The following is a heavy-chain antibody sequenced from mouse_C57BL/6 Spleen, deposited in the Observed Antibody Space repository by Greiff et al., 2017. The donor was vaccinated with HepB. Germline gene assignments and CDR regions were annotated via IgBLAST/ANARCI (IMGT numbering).Heavy chain of an antibody. CDR1: GYTFTDYY. J-gene: IGHJ2*01. V-gene: IGHV1-19*01. CDR2: INPYNGGT. D-gene: IGHD1-1*01. CDR3: ARSHYGSSYDFDY. Sequence: VQLQQSGPVLVKPGASVKMSCKASGYTFTDYYMNWVKQSHGKSLEWIGVINPYNGGTSYNQKFKGKAKLTVDKSSSTNYMELNSLTSEDSAVYYCARSHYGSSYDFDYWGQGTTLTVSS.